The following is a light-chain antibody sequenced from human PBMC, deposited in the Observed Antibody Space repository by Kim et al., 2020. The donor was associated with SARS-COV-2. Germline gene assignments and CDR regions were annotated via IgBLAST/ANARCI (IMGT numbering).Light chain of an antibody. CDR2: DVS. V-gene: IGLV2-14*03. Sequence: PGQSITIPSTGTSSDVGGYNYVSWYQQHPGKAPKLMIYDVSNRPSGVSNRFSGSKSGNTASLTISGLQAEDEADYYCSSYTSSAVVFGGGTQLTVL. J-gene: IGLJ3*02. CDR3: SSYTSSAVV. CDR1: SSDVGGYNY.